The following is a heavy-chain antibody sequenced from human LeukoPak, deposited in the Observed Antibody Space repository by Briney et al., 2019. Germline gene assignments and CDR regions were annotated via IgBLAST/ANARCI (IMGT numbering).Heavy chain of an antibody. CDR2: IYYSGST. J-gene: IGHJ4*02. V-gene: IGHV4-59*11. CDR1: GGSISSHY. D-gene: IGHD5-24*01. Sequence: SETLSLTCTVSGGSISSHYWSWIRQPPGEGLEWIGYIYYSGSTNYNPSLKSRVTISVDTSKNQFSLKLSSVTAADTAVYYCARLVEMATIYFDYWGQGTLVTVSS. CDR3: ARLVEMATIYFDY.